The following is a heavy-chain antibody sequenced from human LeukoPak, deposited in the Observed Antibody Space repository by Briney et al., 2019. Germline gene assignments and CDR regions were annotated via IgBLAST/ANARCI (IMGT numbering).Heavy chain of an antibody. V-gene: IGHV3-23*01. CDR2: ISGSGGST. D-gene: IGHD6-19*01. CDR1: GFPFSSYS. Sequence: PGGSLRLSCAASGFPFSSYSMTWVRQAPGKGLEWVSAISGSGGSTYYADSVKGRFTISRDNSKNTLYLQMNSLRAEDTAVYYCAKLAGQWQPMYYFDYWGQGTLVTVSS. CDR3: AKLAGQWQPMYYFDY. J-gene: IGHJ4*02.